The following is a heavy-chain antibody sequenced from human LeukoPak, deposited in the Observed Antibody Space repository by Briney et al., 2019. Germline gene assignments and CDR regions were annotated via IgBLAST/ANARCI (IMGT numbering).Heavy chain of an antibody. D-gene: IGHD3-10*01. CDR1: GGSISSYY. V-gene: IGHV4-59*01. Sequence: SETLSLTCTVSGGSISSYYWSWVRQPPGKGLEWIGYIYYSGSTNYNPSLKSRVTISVDTSKNQFSLKLSSVTAADTAVYYCARTMVRGVGNFDYWGQGTLVTVYS. CDR2: IYYSGST. CDR3: ARTMVRGVGNFDY. J-gene: IGHJ4*02.